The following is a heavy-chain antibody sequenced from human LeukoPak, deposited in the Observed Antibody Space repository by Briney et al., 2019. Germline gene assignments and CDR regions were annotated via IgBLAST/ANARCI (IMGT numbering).Heavy chain of an antibody. V-gene: IGHV4-59*01. J-gene: IGHJ4*02. D-gene: IGHD2-15*01. Sequence: SETLSLTCTVSGGSISYYYWSWIRQTPGKGLEWIGYIYYNGITNYNPSLKSRVTISVDMSKHQFSLKVTSVTAADTVIYYCARKGGHFDYWGQGTLVTVSS. CDR1: GGSISYYY. CDR2: IYYNGIT. CDR3: ARKGGHFDY.